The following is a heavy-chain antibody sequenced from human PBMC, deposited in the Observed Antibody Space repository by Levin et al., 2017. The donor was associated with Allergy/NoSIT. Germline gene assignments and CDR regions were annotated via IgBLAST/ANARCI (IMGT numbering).Heavy chain of an antibody. CDR1: GFTFSSYS. D-gene: IGHD3-22*01. Sequence: GESLKISCAASGFTFSSYSMNWVRQAPGKGLEWVSFIDTTCNGIYYTDSVWGRFTVSRDNAKNSLNLQMNSLRDEDTAVYYCARARSGYYHDYWGQGTLVTVSS. CDR3: ARARSGYYHDY. V-gene: IGHV3-48*02. CDR2: IDTTCNGI. J-gene: IGHJ4*02.